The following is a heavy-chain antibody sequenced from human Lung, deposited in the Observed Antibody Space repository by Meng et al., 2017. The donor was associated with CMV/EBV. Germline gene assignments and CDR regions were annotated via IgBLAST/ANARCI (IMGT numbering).Heavy chain of an antibody. CDR1: GGSFSGYF. CDR2: INPSGST. D-gene: IGHD1-14*01. CDR3: AREPQPGSFDI. Sequence: GSLRLSCAVYGGSFSGYFWSWIRQPPGKGLEWIGEINPSGSTNYNPSLKSRVTISVHTSKSQFPLKLSFVTAADTAVYYCAREPQPGSFDIWGQGTRVTVSS. J-gene: IGHJ3*02. V-gene: IGHV4-34*01.